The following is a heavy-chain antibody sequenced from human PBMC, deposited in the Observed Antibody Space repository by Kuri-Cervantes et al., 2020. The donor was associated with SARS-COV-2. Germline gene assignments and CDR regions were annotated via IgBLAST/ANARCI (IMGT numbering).Heavy chain of an antibody. CDR1: GYSISSGYY. CDR3: ASISLGVRGGAY. D-gene: IGHD2-21*01. J-gene: IGHJ4*02. Sequence: SETLSLTCTVSGYSISSGYYWSWIRQPPGKGLEWIGEINHSGSTNYNPSLKSRVTISVDTSKNQFSLKLSSVTAADTAVYYCASISLGVRGGAYWGQGTLVTVSS. CDR2: INHSGST. V-gene: IGHV4-38-2*02.